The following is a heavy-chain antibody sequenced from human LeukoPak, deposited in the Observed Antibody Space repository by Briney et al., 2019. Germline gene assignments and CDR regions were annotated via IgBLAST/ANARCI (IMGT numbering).Heavy chain of an antibody. Sequence: GGSLRLSCAASGFTFSSYAMSWVRQAPGKGLEWVSAISGSGGSTYYADSVKGRFTISRDNSKNTLYLQMNSLRAEDTAVYYCAKDLRGYSGYDYDYWGQGTLVAVSS. CDR1: GFTFSSYA. CDR2: ISGSGGST. V-gene: IGHV3-23*01. J-gene: IGHJ4*02. D-gene: IGHD5-12*01. CDR3: AKDLRGYSGYDYDY.